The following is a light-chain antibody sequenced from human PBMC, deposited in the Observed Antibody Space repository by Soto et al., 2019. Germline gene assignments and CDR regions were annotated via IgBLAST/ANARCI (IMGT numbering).Light chain of an antibody. V-gene: IGKV3-20*01. CDR1: QSVSGSY. CDR3: QQYGSSLYT. CDR2: GAS. J-gene: IGKJ2*01. Sequence: EIVLTQSPGTLSLSPGERATLSCRASQSVSGSYLAWYQQKPGQAPRLLIYGASSRATSIPDRFSGSGSGTDFTLNISRLEPEDFAVYYCQQYGSSLYTVGQGTKLEIK.